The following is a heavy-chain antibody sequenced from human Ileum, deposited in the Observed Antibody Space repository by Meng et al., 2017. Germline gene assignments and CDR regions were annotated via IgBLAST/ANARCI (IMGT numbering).Heavy chain of an antibody. V-gene: IGHV6-1*01. D-gene: IGHD6-19*01. Sequence: QVQPPQSGPGLVKPSQTLSLTCAISGDSVSSDSGAWNWIRQSPSRGLEWLGRTFYRSKWNDDFAESEKSRITITTDTSKNQFSLQLNSVTPEDTAVYYCARGWYSSGFHSWGQGTLVTVSS. CDR2: TFYRSKWND. CDR1: GDSVSSDSGA. CDR3: ARGWYSSGFHS. J-gene: IGHJ4*02.